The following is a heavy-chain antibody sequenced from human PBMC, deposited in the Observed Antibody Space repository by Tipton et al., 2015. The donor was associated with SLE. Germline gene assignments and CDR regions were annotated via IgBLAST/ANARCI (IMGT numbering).Heavy chain of an antibody. Sequence: TLSLTCTVSGGSISSYYWSWIRLSPGKGLEWIGYIYYSGSTHYNPSLKSRVTMSLDTSTNQFSLKLTSLTAADTAVYYCARGRSSTPYSMDVWGKGTTVTVSS. D-gene: IGHD2-2*01. CDR1: GGSISSYY. CDR2: IYYSGST. V-gene: IGHV4-59*01. CDR3: ARGRSSTPYSMDV. J-gene: IGHJ6*03.